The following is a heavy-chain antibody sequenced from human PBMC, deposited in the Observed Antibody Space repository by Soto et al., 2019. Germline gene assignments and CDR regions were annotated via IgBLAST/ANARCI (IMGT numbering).Heavy chain of an antibody. D-gene: IGHD3-10*01. J-gene: IGHJ6*02. CDR1: GGSISSSYW. V-gene: IGHV4-4*02. Sequence: QVQLQESGPGLVKPSGTLSLTCAVSGGSISSSYWWSLVRQPPGKGLEWIGEIYHSGSTNYNPSLKRRVTISVDKSKNQFSLKLSSVTAADTAVYSCARVSGSYYYGMDVWGQGTTVTVSS. CDR2: IYHSGST. CDR3: ARVSGSYYYGMDV.